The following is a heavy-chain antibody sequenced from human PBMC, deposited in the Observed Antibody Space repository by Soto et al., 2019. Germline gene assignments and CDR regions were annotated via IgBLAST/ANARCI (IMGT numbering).Heavy chain of an antibody. CDR3: TRDRPAGSFYGMDA. CDR1: GYIVTTYG. CDR2: ISADSGYT. J-gene: IGHJ6*02. Sequence: QIQLVQFGGEVARPGASVTLSCEASGYIVTTYGLSWVRQTPAHGLEWMGWISADSGYTQYAQFFQGRVTMTRDTSRNTEYMTLGDLTSDDTGIYCGTRDRPAGSFYGMDAWGQGTAVTVSS. V-gene: IGHV1-18*01.